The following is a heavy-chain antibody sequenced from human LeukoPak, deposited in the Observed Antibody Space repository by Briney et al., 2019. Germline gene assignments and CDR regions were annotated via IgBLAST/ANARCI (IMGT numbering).Heavy chain of an antibody. CDR2: IRYDGSNK. V-gene: IGHV3-30*02. Sequence: GRSLRLSCAASGFTFSSYGMHWVRQAPGKWLEWVAFIRYDGSNKYYADSVKGRFTISRDNSKNTLYLHVNSLRPEDTAVYYCAKGSGYEAKYYYYYMDVWGKGTTVTISS. D-gene: IGHD5-12*01. CDR3: AKGSGYEAKYYYYYMDV. J-gene: IGHJ6*03. CDR1: GFTFSSYG.